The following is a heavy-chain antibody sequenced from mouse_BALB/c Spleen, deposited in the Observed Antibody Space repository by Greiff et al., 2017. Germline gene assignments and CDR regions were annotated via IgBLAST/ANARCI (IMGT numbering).Heavy chain of an antibody. D-gene: IGHD2-3*01. CDR2: INPYNGDT. Sequence: EVMLVESGPELVKPGASVKISCKASGYSFTGYFMNWVMQSHGKSLEWIGRINPYNGDTFYNQKFKGKATLTVDKSSSTAHMELRSLASEDSAVYYCARSAEDGYLYYFDYWGQGTTLTVSS. J-gene: IGHJ2*01. V-gene: IGHV1-20*02. CDR3: ARSAEDGYLYYFDY. CDR1: GYSFTGYF.